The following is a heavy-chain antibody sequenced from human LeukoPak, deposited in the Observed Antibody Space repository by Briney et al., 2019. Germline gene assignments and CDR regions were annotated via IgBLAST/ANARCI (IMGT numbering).Heavy chain of an antibody. V-gene: IGHV1-2*06. J-gene: IGHJ4*02. CDR2: INPNSGGT. CDR3: ASHPDTMIVET. CDR1: GGTFSSYA. Sequence: ASVKVSCKASGGTFSSYAISWVRQAPGQGLEWMGRINPNSGGTNYAQKFQGRVTMTRDTSISTAYMELSRLRSDDTAVYYCASHPDTMIVETWGQGTLVTVSS. D-gene: IGHD3-22*01.